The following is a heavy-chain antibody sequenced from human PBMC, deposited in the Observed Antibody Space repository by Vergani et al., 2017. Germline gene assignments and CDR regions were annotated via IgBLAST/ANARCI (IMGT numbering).Heavy chain of an antibody. CDR3: ARGYSFNGYYMDV. Sequence: QVQLQESGPGLVKPSETLSLTCTVSGGSISSYYWSWIRQPPGKGLEWIGYIYYSGSTNYNPSLKSRVTISVDTSKNQFSLKLSSVTAADTAVYYCARGYSFNGYYMDVWGKGTTVTVSS. CDR1: GGSISSYY. V-gene: IGHV4-59*01. J-gene: IGHJ6*03. D-gene: IGHD5-18*01. CDR2: IYYSGST.